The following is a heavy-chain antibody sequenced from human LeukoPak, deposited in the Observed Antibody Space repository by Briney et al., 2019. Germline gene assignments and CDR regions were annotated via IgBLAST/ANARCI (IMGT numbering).Heavy chain of an antibody. CDR2: FDPEDGET. J-gene: IGHJ4*02. D-gene: IGHD3-22*01. V-gene: IGHV1-24*01. CDR3: ARPSYDSSGYYYGDASFDY. CDR1: GYTFTSYY. Sequence: LRASVTVSCKASGYTFTSYYMHWVRQAPGKGLEWMGGFDPEDGETIYAQKFQGRVTMTEDTSTDTAYMELSSLRSEDTAVYYCARPSYDSSGYYYGDASFDYWGQGTLVTVSS.